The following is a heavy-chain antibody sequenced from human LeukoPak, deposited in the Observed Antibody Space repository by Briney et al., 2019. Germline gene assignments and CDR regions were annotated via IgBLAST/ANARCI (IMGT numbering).Heavy chain of an antibody. CDR2: INPNSGGT. V-gene: IGHV1-2*02. D-gene: IGHD3-22*01. CDR3: ARDNSSGYYFF. CDR1: GYTFTGYY. J-gene: IGHJ4*02. Sequence: ASVKVSCKASGYTFTGYYMHWVRQAPGQGLGWMGWINPNSGGTKYAQKFQGRVTMTRDTSISTAYMELSRLRSDDTAVYYCARDNSSGYYFFWGQGTLVTVSS.